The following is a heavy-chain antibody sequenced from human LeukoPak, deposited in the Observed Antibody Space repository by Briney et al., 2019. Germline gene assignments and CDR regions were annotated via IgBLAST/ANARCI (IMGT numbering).Heavy chain of an antibody. V-gene: IGHV3-23*01. J-gene: IGHJ1*01. D-gene: IGHD6-13*01. Sequence: GGSLRLSGAASGFTFSSYAMSWVRQAPGKGLEWVSAISGSGGTTYYADSVKGRFTISRDNSKNTLYLQMNSLRAEDTAVYYCAKLLRIASAGTVDFQHWGQGTLVTVSS. CDR2: ISGSGGTT. CDR3: AKLLRIASAGTVDFQH. CDR1: GFTFSSYA.